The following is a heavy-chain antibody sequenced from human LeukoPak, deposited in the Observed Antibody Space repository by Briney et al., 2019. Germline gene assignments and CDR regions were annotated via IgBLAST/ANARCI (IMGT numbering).Heavy chain of an antibody. Sequence: GGSLRLSCAASGFTFDDYGMTWVRHAPGKGLEWVSGINWTGGSTAYADSVKGRFTISRDNAKNSLYLQMNSLRAEDTALYYCARLRVVWDLDDAFDIWGQGTMVIVSS. J-gene: IGHJ3*02. CDR1: GFTFDDYG. CDR2: INWTGGST. CDR3: ARLRVVWDLDDAFDI. V-gene: IGHV3-20*04. D-gene: IGHD1-26*01.